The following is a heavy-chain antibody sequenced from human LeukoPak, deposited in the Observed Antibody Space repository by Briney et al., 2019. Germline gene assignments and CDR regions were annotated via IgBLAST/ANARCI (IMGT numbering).Heavy chain of an antibody. D-gene: IGHD4-17*01. V-gene: IGHV3-30*03. CDR1: GFTFSSYG. CDR3: ARSHYGDYFDY. CDR2: ISYDGSNK. Sequence: GGSLRLSCAASGFTFSSYGMHWVRQAPGKGLEWVAVISYDGSNKYHADSVKGRFTISRDNAKNTLYLEMNSLRAEDTAVYYCARSHYGDYFDYWGQGTLVTVSS. J-gene: IGHJ4*02.